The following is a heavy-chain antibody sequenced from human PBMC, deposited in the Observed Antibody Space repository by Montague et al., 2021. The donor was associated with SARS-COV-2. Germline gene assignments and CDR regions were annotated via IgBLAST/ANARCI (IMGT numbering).Heavy chain of an antibody. CDR3: ARGSVGGYYFDY. V-gene: IGHV3-33*08. J-gene: IGHJ4*02. Sequence: SLRLSCAASGFTFGDYAINWVRQAPGKGLEWVAHIWYDGSNENYVDSVKGRFTISRDNFKNTLYLQMNSLRAEDTAIYYCARGSVGGYYFDYWGQGTLVTVSS. CDR1: GFTFGDYA. D-gene: IGHD1-26*01. CDR2: IWYDGSNE.